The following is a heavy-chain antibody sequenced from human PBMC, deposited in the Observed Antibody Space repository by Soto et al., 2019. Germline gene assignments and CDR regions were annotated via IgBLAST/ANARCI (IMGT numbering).Heavy chain of an antibody. D-gene: IGHD2-8*01. CDR3: ASGPYDYYGMDV. CDR1: GGSISSGGYS. V-gene: IGHV4-30-2*01. Sequence: LQESGSGLVKPSQTLSLTCAVSGGSISSGGYSWSWIRQPPGKGLEWIGYIYHSGSTYYNPSLKSRVTISVDRSKNLLSLKLSSVSAADTAVYYCASGPYDYYGMDVWGQGTKVTV. J-gene: IGHJ6*02. CDR2: IYHSGST.